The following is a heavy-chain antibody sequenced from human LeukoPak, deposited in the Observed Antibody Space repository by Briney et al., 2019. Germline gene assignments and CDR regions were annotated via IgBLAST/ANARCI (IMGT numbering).Heavy chain of an antibody. D-gene: IGHD2-2*01. Sequence: SQTLSLTCAISGDSVSSNSAAWNWIRQSPSRGLEWLGRTYYRSKWYNDYAVSVKSRITINPDTSKNQFSLQLNSATPEDTAVYYCARDQGVPAPGYYYYYGMDVWGQGTTVTVSS. CDR3: ARDQGVPAPGYYYYYGMDV. J-gene: IGHJ6*02. CDR1: GDSVSSNSAA. CDR2: TYYRSKWYN. V-gene: IGHV6-1*01.